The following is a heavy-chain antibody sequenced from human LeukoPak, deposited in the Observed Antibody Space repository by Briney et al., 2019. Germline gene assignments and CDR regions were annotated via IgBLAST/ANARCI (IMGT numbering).Heavy chain of an antibody. Sequence: PGESLKISWNSRECSFTSYWVDLGRQMPGKGLEWMGIIYPGDSETRYSPSFQGQVTISVDKSISTDYLQWSSLKASDTAMYFCARRRPGHCSSDNCYGYYCVFWRQGTLVTVSS. CDR1: ECSFTSYW. D-gene: IGHD2-15*01. CDR2: IYPGDSET. V-gene: IGHV5-51*01. J-gene: IGHJ4*02. CDR3: ARRRPGHCSSDNCYGYYCVF.